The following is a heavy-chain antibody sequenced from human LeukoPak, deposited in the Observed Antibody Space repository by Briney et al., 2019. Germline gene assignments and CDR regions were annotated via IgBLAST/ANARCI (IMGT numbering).Heavy chain of an antibody. V-gene: IGHV4-31*03. Sequence: SETLSLTCTVSGGSVSSGSYYWSWIRQPPGKGLEWIGYIYYSGSTYYNPSLKSRVTISVDTSKNQFSLKLSSVTAADTAVYYCARSIQLWSQVNWFDPWGQGTLVTVSS. D-gene: IGHD5-18*01. CDR2: IYYSGST. CDR1: GGSVSSGSYY. CDR3: ARSIQLWSQVNWFDP. J-gene: IGHJ5*02.